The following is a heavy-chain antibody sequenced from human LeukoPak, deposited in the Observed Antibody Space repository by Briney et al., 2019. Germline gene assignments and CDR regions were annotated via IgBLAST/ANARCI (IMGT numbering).Heavy chain of an antibody. CDR1: GFTVSSNY. J-gene: IGHJ5*02. D-gene: IGHD2-2*01. CDR2: IYSGGST. V-gene: IGHV3-53*01. CDR3: AKTGYCSSTSCYSQYNWFDP. Sequence: GGSLRLSCAASGFTVSSNYMSWVRQAPGEGLEWVSVIYSGGSTYYADSVKGRFTISRDNSKNTLYLQMNSLRAEDTAVYYCAKTGYCSSTSCYSQYNWFDPWGQGTLVTVSS.